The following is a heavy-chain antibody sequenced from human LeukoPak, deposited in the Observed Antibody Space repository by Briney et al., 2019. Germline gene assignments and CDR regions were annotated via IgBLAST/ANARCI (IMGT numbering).Heavy chain of an antibody. D-gene: IGHD5-18*01. V-gene: IGHV3-7*01. J-gene: IGHJ4*02. CDR3: ARHLSGITGYTYGRGIDY. CDR2: IKKDGSEK. Sequence: PGGSLRLSCAASGFTFSSYWMGWVRQAPGKGLEWVANIKKDGSEKYYVDSVKGRFTISRDNAKKSLYLQMNSLGAEDTAVYYCARHLSGITGYTYGRGIDYWGQGTLLTVSS. CDR1: GFTFSSYW.